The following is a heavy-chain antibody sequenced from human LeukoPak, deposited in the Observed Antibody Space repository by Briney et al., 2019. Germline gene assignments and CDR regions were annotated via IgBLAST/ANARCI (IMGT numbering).Heavy chain of an antibody. V-gene: IGHV3-30*18. CDR3: ANGPGSRWPFDI. J-gene: IGHJ3*02. Sequence: GGSLRLSCAASGFTFSSYGMHWVRQAPGKGLEWVALISYDGSNEYYADSVKGRFTISRDNSKNTLYPQMNSLRAEDTAVYYCANGPGSRWPFDIRGQGTMVTVSS. D-gene: IGHD6-13*01. CDR2: ISYDGSNE. CDR1: GFTFSSYG.